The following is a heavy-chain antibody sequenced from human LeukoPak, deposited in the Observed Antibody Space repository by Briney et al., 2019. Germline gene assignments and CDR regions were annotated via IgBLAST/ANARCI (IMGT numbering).Heavy chain of an antibody. CDR3: ARDLHCSSYSCSFDYWGQGTLVTVSSGDPVCDNWFDP. CDR2: TYYRSKWYN. D-gene: IGHD2-2*01. J-gene: IGHJ5*02. Sequence: SQTLSLTCAISGDSVSRNSVAWDWIRQSPSRGLEWLGRTYYRSKWYNDYAVFVKSRITINPDTSKNQFSLQLNSVTPEDTAVYYCARDLHCSSYSCSFDYWGQGTLVTVSSGDPVCDNWFDPWGQGTLVTVSS. CDR1: GDSVSRNSVA. V-gene: IGHV6-1*01.